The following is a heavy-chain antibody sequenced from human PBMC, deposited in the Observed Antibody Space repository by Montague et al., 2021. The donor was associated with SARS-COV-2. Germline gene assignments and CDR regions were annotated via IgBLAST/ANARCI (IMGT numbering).Heavy chain of an antibody. D-gene: IGHD2-2*02. CDR3: ARLGEGVVPAPILGVGPYYSYFYMDV. CDR2: INHSGSA. Sequence: SETLSLTCAVYGGSFSGYYWNWIRQPPGKGLEWIGEINHSGSANYNPSLKRRVTISVDMSKNQFSLKLNSVTAAGTAVYYCARLGEGVVPAPILGVGPYYSYFYMDVWGKGATVTVSS. CDR1: GGSFSGYY. J-gene: IGHJ6*03. V-gene: IGHV4-34*01.